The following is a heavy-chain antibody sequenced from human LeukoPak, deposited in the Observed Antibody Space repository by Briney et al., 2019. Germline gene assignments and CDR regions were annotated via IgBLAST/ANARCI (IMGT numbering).Heavy chain of an antibody. CDR2: ISYDGSNK. CDR1: GFTFSSYA. CDR3: ARRGNSGFDY. Sequence: GRSLRLSCAASGFTFSSYAMHWVRQALGKGLEWVAVISYDGSNKYYADSVKGRFTISRDNSKNTLYLQMNSLRAEDTAVYYCARRGNSGFDYWGQGTLVTVSS. J-gene: IGHJ4*02. V-gene: IGHV3-30*04. D-gene: IGHD2/OR15-2a*01.